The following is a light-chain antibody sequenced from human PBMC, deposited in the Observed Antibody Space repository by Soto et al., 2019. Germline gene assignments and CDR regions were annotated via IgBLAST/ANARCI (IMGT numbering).Light chain of an antibody. J-gene: IGLJ3*02. V-gene: IGLV1-44*01. Sequence: QSVLTQPPSASGTPGQRVTISCSGSSSNIGSHVVYWYQQLPGTAPKLLIYNNNQRPAGVPDRFSGSKSGTSASLAISGLQSEDEGDYYCAVWDDSLNGWVFGGGTKLTVL. CDR1: SSNIGSHV. CDR2: NNN. CDR3: AVWDDSLNGWV.